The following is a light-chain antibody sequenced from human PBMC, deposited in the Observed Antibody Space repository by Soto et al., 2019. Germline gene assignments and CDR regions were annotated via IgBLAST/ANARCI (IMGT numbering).Light chain of an antibody. J-gene: IGKJ5*01. CDR2: SGS. CDR3: QQYSRYPVT. CDR1: QDISKF. Sequence: DVQMTQSPSSLSASVGDRVTITCRASQDISKFLAWFQQKPGKAPKSLISSGSSLQSGVPSKFSGSGSGTDFTLTINNLQPEDVATYYCQQYSRYPVTFGQGTRLEVK. V-gene: IGKV1-16*02.